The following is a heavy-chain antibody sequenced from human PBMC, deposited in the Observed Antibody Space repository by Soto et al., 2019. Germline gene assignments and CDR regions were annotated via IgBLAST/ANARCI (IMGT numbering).Heavy chain of an antibody. Sequence: SETLSLTCAVSGYSISGPNWWAWIRQPPGKGLELIGYIHDSGAIYNNPSLKSRVTMSVDTSKNQFSLKMNSLAAVDTAVYYCARKSSSVWHSFDYWGQGTLVTVSS. V-gene: IGHV4-28*05. CDR1: GYSISGPNW. J-gene: IGHJ4*02. D-gene: IGHD6-19*01. CDR3: ARKSSSVWHSFDY. CDR2: IHDSGAI.